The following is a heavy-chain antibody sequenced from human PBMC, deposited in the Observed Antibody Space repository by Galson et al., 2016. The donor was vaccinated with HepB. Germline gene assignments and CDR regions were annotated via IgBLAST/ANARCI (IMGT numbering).Heavy chain of an antibody. CDR2: ISFDETTK. Sequence: SLRLSCAASGFTFSSYTMHWVRQAPGKGLEWVALISFDETTKYYADSVKGRFTIARDNSQNTLFLQMNSLRGDDTAMYYCARALTGIVATGGHWGQGTLVIVSS. V-gene: IGHV3-30-3*01. CDR3: ARALTGIVATGGH. J-gene: IGHJ4*02. D-gene: IGHD5-12*01. CDR1: GFTFSSYT.